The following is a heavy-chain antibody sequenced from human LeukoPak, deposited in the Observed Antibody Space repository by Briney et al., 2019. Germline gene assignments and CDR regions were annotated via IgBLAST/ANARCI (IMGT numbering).Heavy chain of an antibody. Sequence: GGSLRLSCAASGFTFSSYAMHWVRQAPGKGLEYVSAISSNGGSTSYANSVKGRFTTSRDNSKNTLYLQMNSLRAEDTAVYYCARNHQADYWGQGILVTVSS. CDR2: ISSNGGST. CDR1: GFTFSSYA. CDR3: ARNHQADY. V-gene: IGHV3-64*01. D-gene: IGHD2-2*01. J-gene: IGHJ4*02.